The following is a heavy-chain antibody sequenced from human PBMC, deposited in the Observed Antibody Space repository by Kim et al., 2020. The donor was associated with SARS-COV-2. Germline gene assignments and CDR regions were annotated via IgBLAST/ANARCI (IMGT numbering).Heavy chain of an antibody. CDR3: AKDRVTTGTGPWDYYYGMDV. Sequence: GGSLRLSCAASGFTFSSYAMHWVRQAPGKGLEWVAVIWYDGSNKYYADSVKGRFTISRDNSKNTLYLQMNSLRAEDTAVYYCAKDRVTTGTGPWDYYYGMDVWRQGTTVTVSS. V-gene: IGHV3-33*06. J-gene: IGHJ6*02. D-gene: IGHD1-1*01. CDR1: GFTFSSYA. CDR2: IWYDGSNK.